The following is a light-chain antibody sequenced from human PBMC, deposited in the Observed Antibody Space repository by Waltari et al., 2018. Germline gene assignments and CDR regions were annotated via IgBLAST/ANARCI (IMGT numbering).Light chain of an antibody. CDR3: SSYTSSSTLV. CDR1: RSDVGGYNR. Sequence: QSALTQPPSVSGSPGQSVTISCTGTRSDVGGYNRVSWYQQPPGTAPKLIIYEVSDRPSVVPDRFSGSKSDNTASLTISGLQAEDEADYYCSSYTSSSTLVFGGGTKLTVL. V-gene: IGLV2-18*02. CDR2: EVS. J-gene: IGLJ2*01.